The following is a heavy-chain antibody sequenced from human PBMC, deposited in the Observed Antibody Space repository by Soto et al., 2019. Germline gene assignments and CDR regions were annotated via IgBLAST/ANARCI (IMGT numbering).Heavy chain of an antibody. CDR3: AREVGDY. CDR1: GGSISSGGYS. Sequence: PSETLSLTCAVSGGSISSGGYSWSWIRQPPGKGLEWIGYIYHSGSTYYNPSLKSRVTISVDRSKNQFSLKLSSVTAADTAVHYCAREVGDYWGQGTLVTVSS. CDR2: IYHSGST. J-gene: IGHJ4*02. V-gene: IGHV4-30-2*01.